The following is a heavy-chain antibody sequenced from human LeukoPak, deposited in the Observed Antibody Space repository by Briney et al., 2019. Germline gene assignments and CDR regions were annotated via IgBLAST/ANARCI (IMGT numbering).Heavy chain of an antibody. CDR1: GYTFTRYD. Sequence: ASVKVSCKASGYTFTRYDIHWVRQATGQGLEWMGWMDPNSDNTIYAQRFQGRVTMTRNTSISTAYMELRSLSPEDTAVYFCMTTSNWGSVIFDSWGQGTLVTVSS. V-gene: IGHV1-8*01. CDR3: MTTSNWGSVIFDS. CDR2: MDPNSDNT. D-gene: IGHD7-27*01. J-gene: IGHJ4*02.